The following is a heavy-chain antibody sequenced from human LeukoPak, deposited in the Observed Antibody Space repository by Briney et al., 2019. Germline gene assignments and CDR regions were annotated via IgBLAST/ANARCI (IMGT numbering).Heavy chain of an antibody. D-gene: IGHD3-3*01. CDR2: ISYDGSNK. V-gene: IGHV3-30-3*01. CDR1: GFTFSSYA. J-gene: IGHJ5*02. Sequence: GGSLRLSCAASGFTFSSYAMHWVRQAPGKGLEWVAVISYDGSNKDYADSVKGRFTISRDNSKNTLYLQMNSLRAEDTAVYYCARGQRITIFGVVPARGGRNWFDPWGQGTLVTVSS. CDR3: ARGQRITIFGVVPARGGRNWFDP.